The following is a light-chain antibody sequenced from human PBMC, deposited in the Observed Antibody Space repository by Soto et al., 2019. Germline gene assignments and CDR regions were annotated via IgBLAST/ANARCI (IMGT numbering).Light chain of an antibody. CDR1: QSVSSY. V-gene: IGKV3-11*01. CDR3: QQRSNWPPG. Sequence: EIVLTQSPATLSLSPGERATLSCRASQSVSSYLSWYQQKPVPAPRLLIYDASNRSTGIPARFSGSGSVTDFTLTISSIESEDFASYYCQQRSNWPPGFGPGTQVDIK. CDR2: DAS. J-gene: IGKJ3*01.